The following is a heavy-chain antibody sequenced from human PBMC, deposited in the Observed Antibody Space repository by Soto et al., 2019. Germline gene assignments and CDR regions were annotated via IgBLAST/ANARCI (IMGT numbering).Heavy chain of an antibody. V-gene: IGHV3-23*01. CDR3: AKSRYADSSGDYYDF. CDR1: GFTLSNYA. D-gene: IGHD3-22*01. CDR2: IGGRGTSS. J-gene: IGHJ4*02. Sequence: PXGSLRLSFSAAGFTLSNYAMSWVRQAPGKGLEWVSGIGGRGTSSYYADSVKGRFAISRDNSYNTLFLQLHSLRAEDTAVYYCAKSRYADSSGDYYDFWGQGARVTVSS.